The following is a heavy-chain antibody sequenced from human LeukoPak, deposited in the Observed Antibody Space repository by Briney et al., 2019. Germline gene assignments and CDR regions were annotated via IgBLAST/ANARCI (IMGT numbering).Heavy chain of an antibody. J-gene: IGHJ4*02. CDR2: ISYDGSNK. V-gene: IGHV3-30*18. CDR3: AKGSSLGDY. CDR1: GFTFSSYG. D-gene: IGHD5/OR15-5a*01. Sequence: GGYLRLSCAASGFTFSSYGMHWARQAPGKGLEWVAVISYDGSNKYYADSVKGRFTISRDNSKNTLYLQMNSLRAEDTAVYYCAKGSSLGDYWGQGTMVTVSS.